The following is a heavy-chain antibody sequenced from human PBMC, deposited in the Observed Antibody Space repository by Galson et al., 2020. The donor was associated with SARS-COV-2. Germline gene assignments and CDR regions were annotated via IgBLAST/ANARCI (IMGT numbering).Heavy chain of an antibody. J-gene: IGHJ5*02. Sequence: SQTLSLTCAISGDSVSSNTWNWVRQSPSRGLEWLGRPYYRSKWYNDYAVSVKSRITINPDTSKNQFSLQLNSVTPEDTAIYYCVRGGWSSRSWYGRTSNSVAPWGQGTLVTVSS. D-gene: IGHD6-13*01. CDR3: VRGGWSSRSWYGRTSNSVAP. CDR1: GDSVSSNT. V-gene: IGHV6-1*01. CDR2: PYYRSKWYN.